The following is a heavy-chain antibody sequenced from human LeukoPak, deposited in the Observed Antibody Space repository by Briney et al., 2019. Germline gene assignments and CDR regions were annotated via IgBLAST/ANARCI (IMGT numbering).Heavy chain of an antibody. J-gene: IGHJ4*02. CDR2: ISSSSSYI. D-gene: IGHD7-27*01. CDR3: ARVFSGDY. V-gene: IGHV3-21*01. CDR1: GFTFSSYS. Sequence: GGSLRLSCAASGFTFSSYSMNWVRQAPGEGLEWVSSISSSSSYIYYADSVKGRLTISRDNAKNSLYLQMNSLGAEDTAVYYCARVFSGDYWGQGTLVTVSS.